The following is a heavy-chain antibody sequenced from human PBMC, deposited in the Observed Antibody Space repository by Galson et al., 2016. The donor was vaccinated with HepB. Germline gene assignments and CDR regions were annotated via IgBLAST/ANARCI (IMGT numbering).Heavy chain of an antibody. CDR2: VYSGDSDA. J-gene: IGHJ3*02. V-gene: IGHV5-51*01. D-gene: IGHD3-10*01. CDR3: ARLVRGDAFDI. CDR1: EYSFTGYW. Sequence: QSGAEVKKPGESLTISCKGSEYSFTGYWIGWVRQMPGKGLEWMGIVYSGDSDARYSPSFQGQVTISADQSINTAYLQWSSLKASDTAIYYRARLVRGDAFDIWGQGTLVIVSS.